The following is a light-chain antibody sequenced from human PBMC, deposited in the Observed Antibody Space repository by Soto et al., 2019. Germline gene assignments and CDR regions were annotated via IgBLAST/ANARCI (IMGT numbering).Light chain of an antibody. CDR1: RSVSSY. CDR3: QQRSNWPIT. V-gene: IGKV3-11*01. CDR2: DAS. J-gene: IGKJ5*01. Sequence: DIVLTQNPATLSLSPGESATLSCRATRSVSSYLAWYQQKPGQAPRLLIYDASSRPTDIPARFSGSGSGTDFTLTISSLEPEDFALYYCQQRSNWPITVGQGTRLEI.